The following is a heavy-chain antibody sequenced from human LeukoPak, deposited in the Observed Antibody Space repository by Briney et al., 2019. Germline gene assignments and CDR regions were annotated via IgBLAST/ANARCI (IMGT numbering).Heavy chain of an antibody. CDR1: GFTFSSDS. CDR2: ISSSSSHI. CDR3: TSNPPGIARDGAEYFQH. D-gene: IGHD6-13*01. J-gene: IGHJ1*01. Sequence: GGSLRLSCAASGFTFSSDSMNWVRQAPGKGLERVSSISSSSSHIYCADSVKGRFTISRDNAKNSLYLQMNSLRAEDTAVYYCTSNPPGIARDGAEYFQHWGQGTLVTVSS. V-gene: IGHV3-21*01.